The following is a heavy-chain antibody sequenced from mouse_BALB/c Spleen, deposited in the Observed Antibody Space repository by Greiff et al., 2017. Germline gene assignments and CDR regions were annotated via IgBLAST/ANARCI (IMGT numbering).Heavy chain of an antibody. V-gene: IGHV5-9-3*01. CDR3: ARFITTAPFAY. J-gene: IGHJ3*01. D-gene: IGHD1-2*01. CDR2: ISSGGSYT. Sequence: EVKVVESGGGLVKPGGSLKLSCAASGFTFSSYAMSWVRQTPEKRLEWVATISSGGSYTYYPDSVKGRFTISRDNAKNTLYLQMSSLRSEDTAMYYCARFITTAPFAYWGQGTLVTVSA. CDR1: GFTFSSYA.